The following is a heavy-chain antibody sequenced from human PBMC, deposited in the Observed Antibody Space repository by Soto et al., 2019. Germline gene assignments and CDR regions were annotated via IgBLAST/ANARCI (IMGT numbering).Heavy chain of an antibody. Sequence: EVQLVESGGGLVQPGGSLRLSCAASGFTFSSYDMQWVRQATGKGLEWVSAIGTAGDTYYPGSVKGRFTISRENAKNSFYLKMNGLRAGDTAVYYCARSPPGGYHYYYGMDVWGQGTTVTVSS. CDR1: GFTFSSYD. V-gene: IGHV3-13*04. D-gene: IGHD3-22*01. CDR3: ARSPPGGYHYYYGMDV. CDR2: IGTAGDT. J-gene: IGHJ6*02.